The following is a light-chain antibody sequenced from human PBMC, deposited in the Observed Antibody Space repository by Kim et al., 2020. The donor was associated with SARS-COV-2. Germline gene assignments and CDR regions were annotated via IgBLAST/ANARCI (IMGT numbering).Light chain of an antibody. CDR3: CSYAGTYTLV. Sequence: GQSVTISCTGTSSDVGAFTFVSWYQQHPGKAPKLMIYSITARPSGVPDRFSGSKSGPTASLTISGLQAEDEADYYCCSYAGTYTLVCGGGTQLTVL. J-gene: IGLJ2*01. V-gene: IGLV2-11*03. CDR1: SSDVGAFTF. CDR2: SIT.